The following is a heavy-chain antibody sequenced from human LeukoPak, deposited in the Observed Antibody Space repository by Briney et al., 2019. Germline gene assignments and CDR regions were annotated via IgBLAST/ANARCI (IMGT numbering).Heavy chain of an antibody. CDR2: IYSGGST. CDR1: GFTFDDYA. CDR3: ARDATPGYFDY. V-gene: IGHV3-53*01. J-gene: IGHJ4*02. Sequence: GGSLRLSCAASGFTFDDYAMHWVRQAPGKGLEWVSVIYSGGSTYYADSVKGRFTISRDNSKNTLYLQMNSLRAEDTAVYYCARDATPGYFDYWGQGTLVTVSS.